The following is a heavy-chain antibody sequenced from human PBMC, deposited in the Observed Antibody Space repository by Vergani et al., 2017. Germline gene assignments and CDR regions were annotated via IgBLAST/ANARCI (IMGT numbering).Heavy chain of an antibody. J-gene: IGHJ4*02. D-gene: IGHD1-26*01. CDR1: GYTFTDYY. CDR2: VYPEDGET. CDR3: ATDSRIVAKG. V-gene: IGHV1-69-2*01. Sequence: VQLVQSGAEVKKPGATVKISRKISGYTFTDYYIHWVQQAPGKGLEWMGLVYPEDGETKYAEKFQGRVTITADTSTDTAYMELSSLGSEDTAVYYCATDSRIVAKGWGQGTLVTVSS.